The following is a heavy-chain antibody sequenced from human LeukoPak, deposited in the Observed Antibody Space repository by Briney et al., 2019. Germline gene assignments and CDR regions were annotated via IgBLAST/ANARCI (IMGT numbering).Heavy chain of an antibody. Sequence: LRLSCAASGFAFSSYSMNWVRQPPGKGLEWIGYIYYSGSTYYNPSLKSRVTISVDTSKNQFSLKLSSVTAADTAVYYCARVVNYYDSSGYYYLGYFDYWGQGTLVTVSS. CDR1: GFAFSSYS. CDR3: ARVVNYYDSSGYYYLGYFDY. CDR2: IYYSGST. J-gene: IGHJ4*02. V-gene: IGHV4-30-4*08. D-gene: IGHD3-22*01.